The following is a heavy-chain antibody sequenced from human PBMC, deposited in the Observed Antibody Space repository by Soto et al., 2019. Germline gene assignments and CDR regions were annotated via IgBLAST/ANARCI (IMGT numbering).Heavy chain of an antibody. D-gene: IGHD6-13*01. J-gene: IGHJ6*02. V-gene: IGHV3-30-3*01. CDR3: ASQLSVAGNYFFYYAMDV. CDR2: IAYDGGNK. Sequence: SLILSCAASGFTFSSYAMHWVRQAAGKGLEWVGVIAYDGGNKYYADSVKGRFTISRDNSKNTVYLQMNSLRVDDTAVYYCASQLSVAGNYFFYYAMDVWGQGTTVTVSS. CDR1: GFTFSSYA.